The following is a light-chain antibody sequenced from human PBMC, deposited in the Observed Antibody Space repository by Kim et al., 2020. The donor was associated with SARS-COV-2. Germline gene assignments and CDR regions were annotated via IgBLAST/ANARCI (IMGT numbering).Light chain of an antibody. Sequence: SQTATPTCTGNSNNVGNQGAAWLQQHQGHPPKPLSYGNNNRPSGISERLSASRSGNTASLTITGLQPEDEADYYCSAWDSSLSHWVFGGGTQLTVL. J-gene: IGLJ3*02. CDR2: GNN. CDR1: SNNVGNQG. CDR3: SAWDSSLSHWV. V-gene: IGLV10-54*01.